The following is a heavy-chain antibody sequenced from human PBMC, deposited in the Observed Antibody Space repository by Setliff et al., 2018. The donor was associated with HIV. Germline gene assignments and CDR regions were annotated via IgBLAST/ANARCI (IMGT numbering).Heavy chain of an antibody. J-gene: IGHJ4*02. V-gene: IGHV1-18*01. CDR3: ARWSSGWSYFDF. Sequence: GASVKVSCQASGYTFHNYGIRWVRQAPGQGLEWMGWINTHSGYTNYAQNVQGRVTVTMDTSTSTPYMELRSLKSDDTAVYYCARWSSGWSYFDFWGQGTLVTVSS. CDR1: GYTFHNYG. D-gene: IGHD6-19*01. CDR2: INTHSGYT.